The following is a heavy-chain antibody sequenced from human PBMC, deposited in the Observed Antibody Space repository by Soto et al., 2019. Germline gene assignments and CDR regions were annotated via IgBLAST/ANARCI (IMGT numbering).Heavy chain of an antibody. V-gene: IGHV3-74*01. CDR3: ASGGVVGSGTFYNDY. CDR1: GFTFSSSW. D-gene: IGHD3-10*01. J-gene: IGHJ4*02. CDR2: INNDGSST. Sequence: EVQLVESGGGLVQPGGSLRLSCAASGFTFSSSWMHWVRQAPGKGLVWVSRINNDGSSTSYADSVKGRLTISRDNAKNTLYLQVNSLRAEDTAVYYCASGGVVGSGTFYNDYWGRGTLVTVSS.